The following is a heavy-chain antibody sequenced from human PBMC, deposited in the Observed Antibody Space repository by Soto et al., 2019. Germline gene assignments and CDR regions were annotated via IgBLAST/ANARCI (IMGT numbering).Heavy chain of an antibody. J-gene: IGHJ3*02. CDR1: GFTFSNAW. CDR2: IKSKTDGGTT. D-gene: IGHD1-1*01. Sequence: GGSLRLSCAASGFTFSNAWMSWVRQAPGKGLEWVGRIKSKTDGGTTDYAAPVKGRCTNSRDDSKNTLYLQMNSMKTEDTAVYYCTADLLEDDAFDIWGQGTMVTVSS. V-gene: IGHV3-15*01. CDR3: TADLLEDDAFDI.